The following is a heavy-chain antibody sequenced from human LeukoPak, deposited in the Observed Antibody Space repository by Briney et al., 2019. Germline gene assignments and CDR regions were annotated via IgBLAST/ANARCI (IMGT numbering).Heavy chain of an antibody. CDR2: ISGSGGST. J-gene: IGHJ5*02. CDR1: GFTFSSYA. Sequence: GGSLRLSCAASGFTFSSYAMSWVRQAPGKGLEWVSAISGSGGSTYYAESVKGRFTIYRDNSKNTLYVQMNRLRDEDTAVYYCAKDPFYCSGGSCYFFGFDPWGQGTLVTVSS. D-gene: IGHD2-15*01. V-gene: IGHV3-23*01. CDR3: AKDPFYCSGGSCYFFGFDP.